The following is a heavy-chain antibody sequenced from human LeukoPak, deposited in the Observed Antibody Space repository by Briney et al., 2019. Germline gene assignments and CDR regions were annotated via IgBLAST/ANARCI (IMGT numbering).Heavy chain of an antibody. J-gene: IGHJ4*02. CDR3: ARYCSSTSCILRGFDY. Sequence: PSETLSLTCSVSGYSFTSGHYWGWIRQPPGKGLEWIGNIYHTASTHYNPSLKSRVTISVDTSKNQFSLKLSTVTAADTAVYYCARYCSSTSCILRGFDYWGQGTLVTVSS. CDR1: GYSFTSGHY. D-gene: IGHD2-2*01. CDR2: IYHTAST. V-gene: IGHV4-38-2*01.